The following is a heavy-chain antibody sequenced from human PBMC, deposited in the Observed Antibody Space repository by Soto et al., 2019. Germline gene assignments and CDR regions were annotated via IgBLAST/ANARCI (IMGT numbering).Heavy chain of an antibody. D-gene: IGHD6-13*01. J-gene: IGHJ4*02. CDR1: GGAFSSYT. V-gene: IGHV1-69*06. CDR2: IIPIFGTA. Sequence: QVQLVQSGTEVKKPGSSVKVSCKASGGAFSSYTINWVRQAPGQGLEWMGGIIPIFGTANYAQKFQGRVTFNADTSTNTAFMELNCLRANDTAVYYFSRDAIAAAGTNVWGQGTLVTVSS. CDR3: SRDAIAAAGTNV.